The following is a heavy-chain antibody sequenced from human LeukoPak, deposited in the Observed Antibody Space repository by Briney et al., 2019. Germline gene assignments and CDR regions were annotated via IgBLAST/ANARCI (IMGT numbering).Heavy chain of an antibody. D-gene: IGHD3-22*01. Sequence: PGGSLRLSCVASGFTFSDYYMSWIRQAPGKGLEWVSYISSSGSNIDYADSVKGRFTISRDNAKNSLYLQMNSLRAEDTAMYYCAREPRYYYDSSGLDYWGQGTLVTVSS. CDR2: ISSSGSNI. CDR3: AREPRYYYDSSGLDY. J-gene: IGHJ4*02. V-gene: IGHV3-11*04. CDR1: GFTFSDYY.